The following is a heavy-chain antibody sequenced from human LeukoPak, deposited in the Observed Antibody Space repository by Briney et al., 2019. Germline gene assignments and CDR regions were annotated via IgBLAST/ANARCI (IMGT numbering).Heavy chain of an antibody. D-gene: IGHD6-6*01. CDR1: GYTFTSYG. CDR3: ARDLRYSSSGQRMTFDY. J-gene: IGHJ4*02. CDR2: ISAYNGNT. Sequence: GASVKVSCKASGYTFTSYGISWVRQAPGQGLEWMGWISAYNGNTNYAQKLQGRVTMTTDTSASTAYMELRSLRSDDTAVYYCARDLRYSSSGQRMTFDYWGQGTLVTVSS. V-gene: IGHV1-18*01.